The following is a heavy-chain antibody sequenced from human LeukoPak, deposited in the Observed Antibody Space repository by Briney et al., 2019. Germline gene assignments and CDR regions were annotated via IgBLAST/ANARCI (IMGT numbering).Heavy chain of an antibody. Sequence: GASVKVSCKASGYTFTNYAIHWVRQAPGQRLEWMGWINAGNGNTKYSQNFQGRVTITRDTSASTAYMELSSLRSEDTAVYYCARDQFYGDNPFDYWGQGTLVTVSS. J-gene: IGHJ4*02. CDR3: ARDQFYGDNPFDY. CDR2: INAGNGNT. CDR1: GYTFTNYA. D-gene: IGHD4-17*01. V-gene: IGHV1-3*01.